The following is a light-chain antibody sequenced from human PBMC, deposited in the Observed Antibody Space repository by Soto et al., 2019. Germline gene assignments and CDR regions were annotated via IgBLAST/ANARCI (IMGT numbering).Light chain of an antibody. J-gene: IGLJ2*01. V-gene: IGLV2-14*01. CDR1: SSDVGGFNY. CDR3: SSYTTSNTVV. Sequence: QSALTQPASVSGSPGQSITISCTGTSSDVGGFNYVSWYQQYPGKAPKLIIYEVANRPSGVSHRFTGSKSGNTAFLTISGLQAEDEADYYCSSYTTSNTVVFGGGTKLTVL. CDR2: EVA.